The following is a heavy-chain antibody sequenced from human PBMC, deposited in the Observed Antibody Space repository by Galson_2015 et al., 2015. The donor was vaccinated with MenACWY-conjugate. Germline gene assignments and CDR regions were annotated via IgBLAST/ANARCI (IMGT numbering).Heavy chain of an antibody. D-gene: IGHD3-10*01. CDR2: ISPLGGST. CDR1: GFTFDNHA. CDR3: AKGLAGAGSGGEVRSFSPSFFYAMDV. Sequence: SLRLSCAGSGFTFDNHAMNWVRQAPGKGLEWVSSISPLGGSTYYEDSVKGRFTISRDNSKNTVYLQMESLRGEDTAVYFCAKGLAGAGSGGEVRSFSPSFFYAMDVWGQGTTVTVSS. V-gene: IGHV3-23*01. J-gene: IGHJ6*02.